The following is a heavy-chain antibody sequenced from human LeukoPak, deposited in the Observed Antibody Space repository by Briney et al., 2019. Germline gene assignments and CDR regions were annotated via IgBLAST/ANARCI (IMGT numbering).Heavy chain of an antibody. CDR3: ARGIPYYYDSSGYPSRDLDY. V-gene: IGHV4-39*07. J-gene: IGHJ4*02. CDR1: GGSISSSPYY. Sequence: PSETLSLTCTVSGGSISSSPYYWGWIRQPPGKGLEWIGSIYYSGTTHYNPSLESRVTISVDTSKNQFSLRLSSVTAADTAVYYCARGIPYYYDSSGYPSRDLDYWGQGTLVTVSS. D-gene: IGHD3-22*01. CDR2: IYYSGTT.